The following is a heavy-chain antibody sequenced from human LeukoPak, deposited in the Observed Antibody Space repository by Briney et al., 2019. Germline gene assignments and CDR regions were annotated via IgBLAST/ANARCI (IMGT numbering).Heavy chain of an antibody. D-gene: IGHD3-10*01. CDR1: GGSISSGDYY. CDR2: IYYSGST. J-gene: IGHJ4*02. Sequence: SQTLSLTCTVSGGSISSGDYYWSWIRQPPGKGLEWIGYIYYSGSTYYNPSPKSRVTISVDTSKNQFSLKLSSVTAADTAVYYCARDREGSGSYYDYWGQGTLVTVSS. CDR3: ARDREGSGSYYDY. V-gene: IGHV4-30-4*01.